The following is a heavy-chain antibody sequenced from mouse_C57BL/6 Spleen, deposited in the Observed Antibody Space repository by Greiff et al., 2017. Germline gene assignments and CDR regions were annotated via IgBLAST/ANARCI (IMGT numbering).Heavy chain of an antibody. Sequence: QVQLQQSGAELARPGASVKMSCKASGYTFTSYTMHWVKQRPGQGLEWIGYINPSSGYTKYNQKFKDKATLTADKSSSTAYMQLSSLTSEDSAVYYCARQPPDYYGSSSWFAYWGQGTLVTVSA. CDR1: GYTFTSYT. V-gene: IGHV1-4*01. J-gene: IGHJ3*01. CDR2: INPSSGYT. CDR3: ARQPPDYYGSSSWFAY. D-gene: IGHD1-1*01.